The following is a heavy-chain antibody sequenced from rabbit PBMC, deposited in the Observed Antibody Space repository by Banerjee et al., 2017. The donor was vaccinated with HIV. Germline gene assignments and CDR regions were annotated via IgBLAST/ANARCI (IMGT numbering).Heavy chain of an antibody. CDR1: GFSFSNKYV. Sequence: QEQLEESGGGLVKPEGSLTLTCKASGFSFSNKYVMCWVRQAPGKGLELIACIYAGNTVYASWAKGPFTISKTSSTTVTLQMTSLTAADTATYFCARVDTYGYAGYAPLWGPGTLVTVS. J-gene: IGHJ4*01. CDR3: ARVDTYGYAGYAPL. D-gene: IGHD6-1*01. V-gene: IGHV1S45*01. CDR2: IYAGNT.